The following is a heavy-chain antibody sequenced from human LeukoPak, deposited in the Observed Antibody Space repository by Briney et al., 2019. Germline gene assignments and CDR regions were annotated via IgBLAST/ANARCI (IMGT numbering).Heavy chain of an antibody. Sequence: PPQTLSLTCTVSGGSISSGSYYWSWIRQPARKGLEWIGRIYTSGSTNYNPSLKSRVTISVDTSKNQFSLKLSSVTAADTAVYYCATLSTVTTAGYFDYWGQGTLVTVSS. V-gene: IGHV4-61*02. CDR3: ATLSTVTTAGYFDY. D-gene: IGHD4-17*01. CDR2: IYTSGST. J-gene: IGHJ4*02. CDR1: GGSISSGSYY.